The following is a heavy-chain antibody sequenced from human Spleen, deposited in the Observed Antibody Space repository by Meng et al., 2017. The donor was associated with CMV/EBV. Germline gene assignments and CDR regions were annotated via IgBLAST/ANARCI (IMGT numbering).Heavy chain of an antibody. CDR1: GFTFGDYA. CDR2: ISYDGSNK. Sequence: GGSLRLSCTASGFTFGDYAMSWVRQAPGKGLEWVAVISYDGSNKYYADSVKGRFTISRDNSKNTLYLQMNSLRAEDTAVYYCASSGYSYGPYFDYWGQGTLVTVSS. CDR3: ASSGYSYGPYFDY. V-gene: IGHV3-30*04. J-gene: IGHJ4*02. D-gene: IGHD5-18*01.